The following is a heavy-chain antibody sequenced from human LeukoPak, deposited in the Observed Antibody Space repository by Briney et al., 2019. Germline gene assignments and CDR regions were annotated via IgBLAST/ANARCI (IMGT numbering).Heavy chain of an antibody. CDR3: AREIVGAIKSYFDY. D-gene: IGHD1-26*01. V-gene: IGHV3-7*01. CDR1: GFTFSSYW. CDR2: IRQDGGLK. J-gene: IGHJ4*02. Sequence: GGSLRLSCTASGFTFSSYWMSWVRQAPGKGLEWVANIRQDGGLKHYVDSVKGRFTISRDNAENSLYLQMNSLRAEDTAVYYCAREIVGAIKSYFDYWGQGTLVTASS.